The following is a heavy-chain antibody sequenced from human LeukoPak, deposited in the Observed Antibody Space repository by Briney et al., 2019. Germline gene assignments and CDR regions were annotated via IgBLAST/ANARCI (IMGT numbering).Heavy chain of an antibody. CDR3: ARDDYGDYVPPDY. CDR1: GFTFSSYA. V-gene: IGHV3-21*01. CDR2: ISSSSSYI. D-gene: IGHD4-17*01. Sequence: PGGSLRLSCAASGFTFSSYAMSWVRQAPGKGLEWVSSISSSSSYIYYADSVKGRFTISRDNAKNSLYLQMNSLRAEDTAVYYCARDDYGDYVPPDYWGQGTLVTVSP. J-gene: IGHJ4*02.